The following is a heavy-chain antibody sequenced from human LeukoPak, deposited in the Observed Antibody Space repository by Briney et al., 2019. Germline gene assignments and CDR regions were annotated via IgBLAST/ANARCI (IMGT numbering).Heavy chain of an antibody. CDR1: GFTVSSNY. V-gene: IGHV3-53*01. J-gene: IGHJ6*03. D-gene: IGHD3-10*01. CDR3: ARDLHRVVVRGVPHYYYYMDV. CDR2: IYSGGST. Sequence: GGSLRLSCAASGFTVSSNYMSWVRQAPGKGLEWVSVIYSGGSTYYADSVKGRFTISRDNSKNTLYLQMNSLRAEDTAVYYCARDLHRVVVRGVPHYYYYMDVWGKGTTVTISS.